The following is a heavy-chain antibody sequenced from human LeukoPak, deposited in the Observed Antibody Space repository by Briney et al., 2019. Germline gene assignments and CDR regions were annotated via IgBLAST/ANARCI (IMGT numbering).Heavy chain of an antibody. Sequence: GGSLRLSCAASGFTFSSYSMNWVRQAPGKGLEWVSSISSSSSSYIYYADSVKGRFTISRDNAKNSLYLQMNSLRAEDTAVYYCARDRSSSWYGGKRIDYWGQGTLVTVSS. D-gene: IGHD6-13*01. CDR3: ARDRSSSWYGGKRIDY. CDR2: ISSSSSSYI. CDR1: GFTFSSYS. V-gene: IGHV3-21*01. J-gene: IGHJ4*02.